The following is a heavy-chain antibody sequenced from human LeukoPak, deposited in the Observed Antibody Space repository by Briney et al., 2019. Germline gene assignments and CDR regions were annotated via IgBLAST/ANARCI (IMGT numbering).Heavy chain of an antibody. CDR1: VDTFSDYY. J-gene: IGHJ4*02. Sequence: GESLRLSCAASVDTFSDYYMSWIREAPWKGLEWVSYIRSSSSYTNYADSVKGRFTMSRDNAKKSLYLQMNSLRAEDTAVYYCARRQHLDQFDYWGQGTLVTVSS. CDR3: ARRQHLDQFDY. CDR2: IRSSSSYT. V-gene: IGHV3-11*06. D-gene: IGHD6-13*01.